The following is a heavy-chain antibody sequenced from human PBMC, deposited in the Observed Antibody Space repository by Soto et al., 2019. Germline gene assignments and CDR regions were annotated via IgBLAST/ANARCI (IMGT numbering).Heavy chain of an antibody. CDR1: GGSISSGDYY. CDR2: IYDTGISGYTPST. CDR3: ARGEDAFFYYGLDV. Sequence: SETLSLTCTVSGGSISSGDYYWSWIRQPPGKGLEWIAYIYDTGISGYTPSTSYNPSLKSRVTMSVDTSKSQFSLKLTSVTAADTAAYYCARGEDAFFYYGLDVWGQGITVTVSS. J-gene: IGHJ6*02. V-gene: IGHV4-61*08.